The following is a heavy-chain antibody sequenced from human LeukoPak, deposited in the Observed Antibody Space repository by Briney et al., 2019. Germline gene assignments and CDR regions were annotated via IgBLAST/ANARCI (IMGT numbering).Heavy chain of an antibody. CDR3: AELGITMIGGV. V-gene: IGHV3-7*01. Sequence: GGSLRLSCVASGFTFSGYWMTWVRQPPGKGLEWVAIIKQDGSEKYYVNSVKGRFTISRDNAKNSLYLQMNSLRAEDTAVYYCAELGITMIGGVWGKGTTVTISS. CDR2: IKQDGSEK. CDR1: GFTFSGYW. J-gene: IGHJ6*04. D-gene: IGHD3-10*02.